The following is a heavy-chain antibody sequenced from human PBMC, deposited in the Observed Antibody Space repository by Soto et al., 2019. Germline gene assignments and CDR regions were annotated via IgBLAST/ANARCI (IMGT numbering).Heavy chain of an antibody. J-gene: IGHJ4*02. V-gene: IGHV4-59*01. CDR3: ARSPFRNYFDY. CDR2: IYYSRST. Sequence: PSETLSLTCTVSGGSISSYDWSWIRQPPGKGLEWIGYIYYSRSTNYNPSLKSRVTISVDTSKNQFSLKLSSVTAADTAVYYCARSPFRNYFDYWGQGTLVTVSS. D-gene: IGHD2-21*01. CDR1: GGSISSYD.